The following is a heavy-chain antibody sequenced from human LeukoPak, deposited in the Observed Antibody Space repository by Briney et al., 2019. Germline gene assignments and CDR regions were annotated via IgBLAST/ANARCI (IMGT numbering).Heavy chain of an antibody. D-gene: IGHD3-22*01. CDR1: GFTFNAYN. CDR3: ARVARYYDGYGY. V-gene: IGHV1-2*02. CDR2: INPKSGGA. Sequence: ASVKVSCKASGFTFNAYNIHWVRQAPGQGLEWMGWINPKSGGANYAQKFQGRVSMTWDTSISTAYMELSRLRSDDTAVYYCARVARYYDGYGYWGQGTLVTVSS. J-gene: IGHJ4*02.